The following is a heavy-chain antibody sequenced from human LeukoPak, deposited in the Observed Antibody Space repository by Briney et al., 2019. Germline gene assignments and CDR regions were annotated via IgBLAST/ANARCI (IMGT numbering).Heavy chain of an antibody. J-gene: IGHJ4*02. D-gene: IGHD3-3*01. CDR3: ARTLHDFWSGYYAEDY. V-gene: IGHV4-34*01. CDR1: GGSFSGYY. Sequence: SETLSLTCAVYGGSFSGYYWSWIRQPPGKGLEWIGEINHSGSTNYNPSLKSRVTISVDTSKNQFSLKLSSVTAADTAVYYCARTLHDFWSGYYAEDYWGQGTLVTVSS. CDR2: INHSGST.